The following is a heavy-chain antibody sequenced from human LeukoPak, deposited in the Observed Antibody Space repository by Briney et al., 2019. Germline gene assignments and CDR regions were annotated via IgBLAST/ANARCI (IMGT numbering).Heavy chain of an antibody. CDR3: ARGLRNDYYYYYMDV. CDR1: GFTFSSFT. Sequence: PGGSLRLSCAASGFTFSSFTMHWVRQAPGKGLEWVAVVSYNGITKYYADSVKGRFTISRDNAKNSLYLQMNSLRADDTAVYYCARGLRNDYYYYYMDVWGKGTTVTVSS. CDR2: VSYNGITK. J-gene: IGHJ6*03. V-gene: IGHV3-30*04. D-gene: IGHD1-1*01.